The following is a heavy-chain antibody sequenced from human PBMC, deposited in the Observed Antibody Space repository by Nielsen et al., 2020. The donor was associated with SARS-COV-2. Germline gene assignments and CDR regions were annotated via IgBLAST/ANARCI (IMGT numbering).Heavy chain of an antibody. CDR1: GFTFSSYA. CDR3: AKGSVYMEYFDH. Sequence: GESLKISCAASGFTFSSYAMHWVRQAPGKGLEWVAVIWYGGGNVYYADSVKGRFTISRDNSKNTLYVQMNSLRAEDTAVYFCAKGSVYMEYFDHWGQGTLVTVSS. CDR2: IWYGGGNV. D-gene: IGHD5-18*01. V-gene: IGHV3-33*06. J-gene: IGHJ1*01.